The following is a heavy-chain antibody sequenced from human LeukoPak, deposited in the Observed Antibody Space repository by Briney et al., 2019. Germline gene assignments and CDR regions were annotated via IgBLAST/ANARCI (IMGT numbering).Heavy chain of an antibody. CDR1: GFTFSSYG. CDR2: IWYDGSNK. J-gene: IGHJ4*02. Sequence: GGSLRLSCAASGFTFSSYGMHWVRQAPVKGLEWVAVIWYDGSNKYYADSVKGRFTISRDNSKNTLYLQMNSLRAEDTAVYYCARERTAGYSSGWYIDWGQGTLVTVSS. D-gene: IGHD6-19*01. V-gene: IGHV3-33*01. CDR3: ARERTAGYSSGWYID.